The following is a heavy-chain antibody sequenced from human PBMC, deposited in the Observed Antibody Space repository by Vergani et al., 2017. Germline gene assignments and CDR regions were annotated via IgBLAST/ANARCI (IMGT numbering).Heavy chain of an antibody. CDR2: INPSGGST. Sequence: VPLVPSGAEVKKPGASVKVSCKASGYNFNSYYMHWVRQAPGQGLEWMGIINPSGGSTSYAQKFQGRVTMTRDTSTSTVYMALSSLRSEDTAVYYCAIEGVGASFDYGMDVWGQGTTVTVSS. J-gene: IGHJ6*02. D-gene: IGHD1-26*01. V-gene: IGHV1-46*02. CDR3: AIEGVGASFDYGMDV. CDR1: GYNFNSYY.